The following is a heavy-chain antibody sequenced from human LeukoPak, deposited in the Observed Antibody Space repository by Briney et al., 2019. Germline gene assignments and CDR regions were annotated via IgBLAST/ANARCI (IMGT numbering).Heavy chain of an antibody. CDR2: INWNGGST. D-gene: IGHD6-13*01. CDR1: GFTFDDYG. V-gene: IGHV3-20*04. J-gene: IGHJ4*02. Sequence: GGSLRLSCAASGFTFDDYGMSWVRQAPGKGLEWVSGINWNGGSTGYADSVKGRFTISRDNSKNTLYLQMNSLRAEDTAVYYCAKDRYSSPYWGQGTLVTVSS. CDR3: AKDRYSSPY.